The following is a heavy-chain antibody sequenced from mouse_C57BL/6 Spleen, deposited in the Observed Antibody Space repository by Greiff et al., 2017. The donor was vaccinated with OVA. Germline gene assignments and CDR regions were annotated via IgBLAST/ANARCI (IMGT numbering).Heavy chain of an antibody. J-gene: IGHJ3*01. D-gene: IGHD2-1*01. CDR3: ARSDGNYLAWFAY. CDR2: IDPSDSYT. Sequence: QVQLQQPGAELVRPGTSVKLSCKASGYTFTSYWMHWVKQRPGQGLEWIGVIDPSDSYTNYNQKFKGKATLTVDTSSSTAYMQLSSLTSEDSAVYYCARSDGNYLAWFAYWGQGTLVTVSA. CDR1: GYTFTSYW. V-gene: IGHV1-59*01.